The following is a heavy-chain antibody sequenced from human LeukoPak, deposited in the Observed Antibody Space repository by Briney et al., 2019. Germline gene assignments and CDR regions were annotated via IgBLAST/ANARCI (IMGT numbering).Heavy chain of an antibody. J-gene: IGHJ5*02. CDR2: IIPIFGTA. D-gene: IGHD1-26*01. CDR3: ARWKWELPHWFDP. V-gene: IGHV1-69*13. CDR1: GGTFSSYA. Sequence: ASVKVSCKASGGTFSSYAISWVRQAPGQGLEWMGRIIPIFGTANYAQKFQGRVTITADESTSTAYMELSSLRSEDTAVYYCARWKWELPHWFDPWGQGTLVTVSS.